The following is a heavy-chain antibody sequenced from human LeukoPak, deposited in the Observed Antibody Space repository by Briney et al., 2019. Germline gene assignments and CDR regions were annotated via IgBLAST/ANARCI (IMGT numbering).Heavy chain of an antibody. CDR2: INPSGGST. CDR3: ARDWGIAVNWFDP. J-gene: IGHJ5*02. Sequence: ASVKVSCKASGYTFTSYYMHWVRQAPGQGLEWMGIINPSGGSTNYALQSQGRVTMTRDTSTSTVYMELSSLRSEDTAVYYCARDWGIAVNWFDPWGQGTLVTVSS. CDR1: GYTFTSYY. D-gene: IGHD6-19*01. V-gene: IGHV1-46*01.